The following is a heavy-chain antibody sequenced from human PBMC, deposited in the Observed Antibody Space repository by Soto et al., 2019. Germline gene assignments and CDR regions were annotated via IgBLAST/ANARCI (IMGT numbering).Heavy chain of an antibody. J-gene: IGHJ6*03. CDR1: WLKSSNYD. V-gene: IGHV3-23*01. Sequence: ASWLKSSNYDSRRISQDPGKGLEWVSAISGSGGSTYYADSVKGRFTISRDNSKNTLYLQMNSLRAEDTAVYHSVGGPEPHYSYMDVWVKGTTVTGTS. CDR2: ISGSGGST. CDR3: VGGPEPHYSYMDV.